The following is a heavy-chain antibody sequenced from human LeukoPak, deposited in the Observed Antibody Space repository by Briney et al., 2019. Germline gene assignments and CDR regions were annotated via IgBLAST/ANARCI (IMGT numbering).Heavy chain of an antibody. CDR1: GYRFSTSW. Sequence: GESLKISCKGSGYRFSTSWIGWVRQLPGKGLEWMVMIYPDDSNIRYGPSFQGQVTISADKSISTAYLHWNSLKASDTAMYYCARLTTGYGKIDYWGQGTLVTVSS. V-gene: IGHV5-51*01. D-gene: IGHD2-2*03. J-gene: IGHJ4*02. CDR2: IYPDDSNI. CDR3: ARLTTGYGKIDY.